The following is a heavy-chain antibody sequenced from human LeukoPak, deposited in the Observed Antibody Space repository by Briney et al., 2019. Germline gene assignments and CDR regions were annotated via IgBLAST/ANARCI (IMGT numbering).Heavy chain of an antibody. CDR1: RFTFSNYW. Sequence: GGSLRLSCAASRFTFSNYWMSWVRQAPGKGLEWVAIIKPDGSEKYYVDSVKGRFTISRDNAKNSLYLQMNSLRAEDTAVYYCSRDHLDGMDVWGQGTTVTVSS. J-gene: IGHJ6*02. CDR2: IKPDGSEK. CDR3: SRDHLDGMDV. V-gene: IGHV3-7*01.